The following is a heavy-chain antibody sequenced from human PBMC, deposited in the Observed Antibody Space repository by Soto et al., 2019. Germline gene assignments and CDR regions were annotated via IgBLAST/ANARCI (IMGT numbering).Heavy chain of an antibody. CDR1: GFTLSIYG. D-gene: IGHD3-22*01. CDR3: ATERSSGYCYCPFDY. Sequence: PGGSLRLSCTASGFTLSIYGIHWVRQARGKGLVWISRGNSDGTITTYADSVQGRLTIYRVNAKNTVYLQMNSLRAEDTALYYCATERSSGYCYCPFDYWGQGALVNVSS. V-gene: IGHV3-74*03. J-gene: IGHJ4*02. CDR2: GNSDGTIT.